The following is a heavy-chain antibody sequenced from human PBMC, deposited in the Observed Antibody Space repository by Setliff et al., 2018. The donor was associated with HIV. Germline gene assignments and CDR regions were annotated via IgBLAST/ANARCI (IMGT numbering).Heavy chain of an antibody. J-gene: IGHJ4*02. V-gene: IGHV5-51*01. CDR1: GYSFTSYW. D-gene: IGHD5-12*01. CDR3: ARASSYRGYDGHFDY. CDR2: IYPGDSGT. Sequence: GESLKISCKGSGYSFTSYWIGWVRQMPGKGLEWMGIIYPGDSGTRYSPSFQGQVTISADKSISTAYLQWSSLKASDTAMYYCARASSYRGYDGHFDYWGRGTLVTVSS.